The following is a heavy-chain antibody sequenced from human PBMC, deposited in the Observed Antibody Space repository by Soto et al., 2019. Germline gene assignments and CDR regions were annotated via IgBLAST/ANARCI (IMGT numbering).Heavy chain of an antibody. V-gene: IGHV3-23*01. D-gene: IGHD3-22*01. Sequence: GGSLRLSCAASGFTFSSYAMSWVRQAPGKGLEWVSAISGSGGSTYYADSVKGRFTISRDNSKNTLYLQMNSLRAEDTAVYYCAKHRVVVIKWAHNDAFDIWGQGTMVTVSS. CDR1: GFTFSSYA. CDR3: AKHRVVVIKWAHNDAFDI. CDR2: ISGSGGST. J-gene: IGHJ3*02.